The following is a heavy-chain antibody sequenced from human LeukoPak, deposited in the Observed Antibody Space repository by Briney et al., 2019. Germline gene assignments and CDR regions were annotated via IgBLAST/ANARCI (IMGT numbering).Heavy chain of an antibody. CDR2: MNPNSGDT. CDR1: GYTFTSYD. V-gene: IGHV1-8*01. CDR3: ATRITMIVEDYFDY. J-gene: IGHJ4*02. Sequence: GSVKVSCKASGYTFTSYDINWVRQATGQGLEWMGWMNPNSGDTSYAQKFQGRVTMTRNTSISTAYMELSSLRSEDTAVYYCATRITMIVEDYFDYWGQGTLVTVSS. D-gene: IGHD3-22*01.